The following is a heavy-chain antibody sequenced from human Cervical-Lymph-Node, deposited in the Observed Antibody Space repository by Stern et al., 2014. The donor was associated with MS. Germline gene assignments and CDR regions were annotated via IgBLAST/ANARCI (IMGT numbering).Heavy chain of an antibody. Sequence: VQLVQSGGGLVKPGGSLRLSCAASGFTFSNYSMSWVRQAPGKGLEWVSSITSTSPYTYYADSVRGRFTISRDNAKKSLYLQMNSLRAEDTAVYYCGGNYWGQGTLVTVSS. CDR3: GGNY. J-gene: IGHJ4*02. CDR1: GFTFSNYS. V-gene: IGHV3-21*01. CDR2: ITSTSPYT.